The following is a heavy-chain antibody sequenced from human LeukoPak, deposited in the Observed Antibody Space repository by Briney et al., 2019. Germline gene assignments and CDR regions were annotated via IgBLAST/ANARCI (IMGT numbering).Heavy chain of an antibody. J-gene: IGHJ5*02. V-gene: IGHV4-59*01. Sequence: SETLSLTCTVSGGSLSSYYWSWVRQPPGKGLEWIGYIYYSGSTNYNPSLTSRVTISVDTSKNQFSLKLSSVTAADTAVYYCARGSYDSSGYARFDPWGQGTLVTVSS. D-gene: IGHD3-22*01. CDR3: ARGSYDSSGYARFDP. CDR2: IYYSGST. CDR1: GGSLSSYY.